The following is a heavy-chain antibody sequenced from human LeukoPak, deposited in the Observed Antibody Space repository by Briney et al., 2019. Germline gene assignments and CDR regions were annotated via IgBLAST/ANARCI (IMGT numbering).Heavy chain of an antibody. CDR1: GFTVSSNY. Sequence: GGSLRLSCAASGFTVSSNYMSWVRQAPGKGLEWVSVIYSGGSTYYADSVKGRFTISRDNSKNTLYLQMNSLRAEDTAVYYCARDQKATYYDFWSGYSYYYYGMDVWGQGTTVTVSS. D-gene: IGHD3-3*01. CDR2: IYSGGST. CDR3: ARDQKATYYDFWSGYSYYYYGMDV. J-gene: IGHJ6*02. V-gene: IGHV3-66*01.